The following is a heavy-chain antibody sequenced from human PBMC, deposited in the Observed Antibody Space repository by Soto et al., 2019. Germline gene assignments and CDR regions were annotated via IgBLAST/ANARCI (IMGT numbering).Heavy chain of an antibody. Sequence: GGSLRLSCAASGFTFSSYAMSWVRQAPGKGLEWVSAISGSGGSTYYADSVKGRFTISRDNSKNTLYLQMTNMDPVDTATYYCAHRLGPLRGRDIDNWFDPWGQGTLVTVSS. CDR2: ISGSGGST. CDR1: GFTFSSYA. CDR3: AHRLGPLRGRDIDNWFDP. D-gene: IGHD2-15*01. V-gene: IGHV3-23*01. J-gene: IGHJ5*02.